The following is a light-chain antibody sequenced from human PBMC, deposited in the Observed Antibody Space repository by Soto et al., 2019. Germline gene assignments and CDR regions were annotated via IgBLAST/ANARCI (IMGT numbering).Light chain of an antibody. CDR3: RSYDSSLNVVV. CDR2: GNS. CDR1: SSNIGAGYD. Sequence: QSVLTQSPSVSGAPGQRVTIPCTGSSSNIGAGYDVHWYQQLPGTAPKLLIYGNSNRPSGVPDRFSGSTSGTSASLAITGLQAEDEADYYCRSYDSSLNVVVFGGGTKLTVL. J-gene: IGLJ2*01. V-gene: IGLV1-40*01.